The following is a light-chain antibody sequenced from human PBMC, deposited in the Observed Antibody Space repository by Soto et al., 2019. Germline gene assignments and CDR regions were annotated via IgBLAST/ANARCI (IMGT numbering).Light chain of an antibody. CDR3: IRYNAFSQT. CDR1: QSMNSW. Sequence: DIQLTQSPSTLSASVGDRVTNTCRASQSMNSWLAWYQQKPGEAPKVMIYDASSLESGVPSRFSGSGSGTEFTLTIGSLQPEDFAAEDCIRYNAFSQTFGQGTKV. J-gene: IGKJ1*01. CDR2: DAS. V-gene: IGKV1-5*01.